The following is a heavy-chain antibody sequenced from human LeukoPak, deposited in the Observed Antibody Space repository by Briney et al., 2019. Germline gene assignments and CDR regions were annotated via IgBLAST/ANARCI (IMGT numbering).Heavy chain of an antibody. CDR3: ARSTLYDILTEYYFDY. V-gene: IGHV3-11*03. D-gene: IGHD3-9*01. CDR2: ISSSSSYT. CDR1: GFTFSDYH. Sequence: GGSLRLSCVASGFTFSDYHMSWIRQAPGKGLEWVSYISSSSSYTNYADSVKGRFTISRDSAKNSLYLQMNSLRAEDTAVYYCARSTLYDILTEYYFDYWGQGTLVTVCS. J-gene: IGHJ4*02.